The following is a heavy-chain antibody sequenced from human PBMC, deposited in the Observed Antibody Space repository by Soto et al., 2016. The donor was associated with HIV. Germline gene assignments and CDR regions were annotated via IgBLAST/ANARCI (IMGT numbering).Heavy chain of an antibody. D-gene: IGHD3-9*01. CDR1: GFILGDFA. Sequence: EVQLVESGGGVVRPGGSLRLSCTASGFILGDFAMSWVRQAPGMGLEWVCGVTWNGGNTGYADSVKGRFTISRDNAKNSLYLQMNSLRVEDTALYFCARDDILDVWGKGTTVTVSS. CDR3: ARDDILDV. V-gene: IGHV3-20*04. J-gene: IGHJ6*04. CDR2: VTWNGGNT.